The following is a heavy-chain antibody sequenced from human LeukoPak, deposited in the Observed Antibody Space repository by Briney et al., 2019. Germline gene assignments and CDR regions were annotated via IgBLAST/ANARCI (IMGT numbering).Heavy chain of an antibody. CDR1: GGTFSSYA. CDR2: IIPIFGIA. CDR3: AREGPGVGATLNFQH. Sequence: GSSVKVSCKASGGTFSSYAISWGRQAPGQGLEWMGRIIPIFGIANYAQKFQGRVTITADKSTSTAYMELSSLRSEDTAVYYCAREGPGVGATLNFQHWGQGTLVTVSS. V-gene: IGHV1-69*17. D-gene: IGHD1-26*01. J-gene: IGHJ1*01.